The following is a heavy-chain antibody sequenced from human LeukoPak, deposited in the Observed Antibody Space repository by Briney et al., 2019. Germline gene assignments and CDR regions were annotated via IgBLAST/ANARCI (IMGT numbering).Heavy chain of an antibody. V-gene: IGHV1-2*02. CDR1: GYTFTGYY. CDR2: INPNSGGT. D-gene: IGHD3-10*01. Sequence: ASVTVSCKASGYTFTGYYMHWVRQAPGQGLEWMGCINPNSGGTNYSQKFQGRVTMTRDTSISTAYMELSRLRSDDTAVYYCARASMVRGVIDAFDIWGQGTMVTVSS. J-gene: IGHJ3*02. CDR3: ARASMVRGVIDAFDI.